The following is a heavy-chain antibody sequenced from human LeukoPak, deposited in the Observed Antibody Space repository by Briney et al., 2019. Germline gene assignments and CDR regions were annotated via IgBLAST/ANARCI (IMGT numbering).Heavy chain of an antibody. CDR3: ARRYCGGKCYLKPLFWYFDL. CDR1: GGSFSGYY. Sequence: SETLSLTCAVYGGSFSGYYWSWIRQPPGKGLEWIGEINHSGSTNYNPSLKSRVTISVDTSKNQFSLKLSSVTAADTAMYYCARRYCGGKCYLKPLFWYFDLWGRGTLVTVSS. D-gene: IGHD2-21*01. CDR2: INHSGST. V-gene: IGHV4-34*01. J-gene: IGHJ2*01.